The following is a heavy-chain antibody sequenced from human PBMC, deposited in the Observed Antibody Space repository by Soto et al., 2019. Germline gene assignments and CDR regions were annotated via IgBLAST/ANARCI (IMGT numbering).Heavy chain of an antibody. D-gene: IGHD2-15*01. CDR3: ARDLVGYCSGGSCYFAGLDP. CDR2: ISSSGSTI. CDR1: GFTFSDYY. Sequence: GGSLRLCCAASGFTFSDYYMGWIRQAPGKGLEWVSYISSSGSTIYYADSVKGRFTISRDNAKNSLYLQMNSLRAEDTAVYYCARDLVGYCSGGSCYFAGLDPWGQGTLVTVSS. J-gene: IGHJ5*02. V-gene: IGHV3-11*01.